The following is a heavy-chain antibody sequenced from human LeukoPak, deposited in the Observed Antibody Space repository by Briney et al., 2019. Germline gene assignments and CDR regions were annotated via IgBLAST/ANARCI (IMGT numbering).Heavy chain of an antibody. Sequence: ASVKVSCKASGYTFTGYYMHWVRQAPGQGLEWMGWINPNSGGTNYAQKFQGRVTMTRDTSISTAYMELSRLRSDGTAVYYCARVRSGGVQFDYWGQGTLVTVSS. D-gene: IGHD3-16*01. CDR1: GYTFTGYY. CDR2: INPNSGGT. CDR3: ARVRSGGVQFDY. V-gene: IGHV1-2*02. J-gene: IGHJ4*02.